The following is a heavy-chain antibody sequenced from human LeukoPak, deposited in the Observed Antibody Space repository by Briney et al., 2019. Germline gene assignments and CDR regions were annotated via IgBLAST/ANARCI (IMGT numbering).Heavy chain of an antibody. V-gene: IGHV1-2*02. CDR1: GYTFTGYY. CDR2: INPNSGGT. CDR3: ARGRRGSGLLSNWYFDL. D-gene: IGHD6-19*01. Sequence: ASVKASCKASGYTFTGYYMHWVRQAPGQGLEWMGWINPNSGGTNYAQKFQGRVTMTRDTSISTAYMELSRLRSDDTAVYYCARGRRGSGLLSNWYFDLWGRGTLVTVSS. J-gene: IGHJ2*01.